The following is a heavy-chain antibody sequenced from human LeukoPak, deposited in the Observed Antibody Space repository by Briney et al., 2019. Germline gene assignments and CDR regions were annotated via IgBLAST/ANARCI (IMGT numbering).Heavy chain of an antibody. CDR2: ISYDGSNK. CDR1: GFTFSSYA. Sequence: GGSLRLSCAASGFTFSSYAMHWVRQAPGKGLEWVAVISYDGSNKYYADSVKGRFTISRDNSKNTLYLQMNSLRAEDTAVYYCARVLPLHYDILTGYYTGGGFDPWGQGTLVTVSS. J-gene: IGHJ5*02. D-gene: IGHD3-9*01. CDR3: ARVLPLHYDILTGYYTGGGFDP. V-gene: IGHV3-30*04.